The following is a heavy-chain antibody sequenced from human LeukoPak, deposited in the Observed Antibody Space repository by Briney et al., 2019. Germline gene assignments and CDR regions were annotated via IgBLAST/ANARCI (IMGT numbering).Heavy chain of an antibody. CDR2: IYAGDSDT. D-gene: IGHD1-20*01. CDR1: GYSLTTYW. V-gene: IGHV5-51*01. Sequence: GESLKIFFDCSGYSLTTYWIGLVRQIPGKGLELMRIIYAGDSDTRYSPSFQVQVTISADKSISTAYLQWTSLKAPDTAMYYCARVSVIGTLSAFDVWGQGTMVSVSS. J-gene: IGHJ3*01. CDR3: ARVSVIGTLSAFDV.